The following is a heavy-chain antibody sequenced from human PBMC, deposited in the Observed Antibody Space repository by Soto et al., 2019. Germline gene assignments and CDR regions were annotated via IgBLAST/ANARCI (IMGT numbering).Heavy chain of an antibody. V-gene: IGHV4-31*02. D-gene: IGHD3-3*01. J-gene: IGHJ5*02. CDR2: IYYSGST. CDR3: ARWWSGSRQGFDP. Sequence: QVQLQESGPGLVKPSQNLSLTCTVSGGSISSGDYYWSWIRQHPGKGLEWIGYIYYSGSTYYNPSLMSRVTISVDTSKNQFPGKLSSVTAADTAVYYCARWWSGSRQGFDPWGQGTLVTVS. CDR1: GGSISSGDYY.